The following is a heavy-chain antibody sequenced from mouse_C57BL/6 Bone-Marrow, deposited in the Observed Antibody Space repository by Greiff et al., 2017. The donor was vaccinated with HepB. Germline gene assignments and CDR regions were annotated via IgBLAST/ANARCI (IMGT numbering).Heavy chain of an antibody. Sequence: EVKVVESGGGLVQPGGSLKLSCAASGFTFSDYYMYWVRQTPEKRLEWVAYISNGGGSTYYPDTVKGRFTISRDNAKNTLYLQMSRLKSEDTAMYYCARDPSTGIDYWGQGTTLTVSS. CDR2: ISNGGGST. V-gene: IGHV5-12*01. J-gene: IGHJ2*01. CDR1: GFTFSDYY. D-gene: IGHD4-1*02. CDR3: ARDPSTGIDY.